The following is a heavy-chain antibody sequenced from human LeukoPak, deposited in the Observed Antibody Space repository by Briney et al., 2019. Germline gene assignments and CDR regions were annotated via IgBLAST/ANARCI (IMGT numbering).Heavy chain of an antibody. Sequence: SETLSLTCTVSGDSINNNNYYWGWIRQPPGKGLEWIGNIYYNGRTSYSPSLKSRGTISVDTSNNQFSLKLSSVTAADTAVYYCARITDRTIFGEIMHGFDIWGQGTPVTVSS. CDR1: GDSINNNNYY. V-gene: IGHV4-39*01. D-gene: IGHD3-3*01. CDR2: IYYNGRT. CDR3: ARITDRTIFGEIMHGFDI. J-gene: IGHJ3*02.